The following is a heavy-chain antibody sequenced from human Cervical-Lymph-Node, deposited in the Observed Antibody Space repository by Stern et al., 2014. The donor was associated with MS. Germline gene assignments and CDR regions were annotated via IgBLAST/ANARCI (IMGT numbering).Heavy chain of an antibody. D-gene: IGHD3-22*01. CDR1: GFSLSNYW. J-gene: IGHJ4*02. CDR3: AKVPNHYESSGYYYFDN. V-gene: IGHV3-74*03. Sequence: EVQLVESGGGLVQPGGSLRLSCAASGFSLSNYWMHWVRQVPGKGLEWVSRIISDGSSTTYADAVKGRFTISRDNAKNTLYLQMDSLRAEDTAVYYCAKVPNHYESSGYYYFDNWGQGTLVTVSP. CDR2: IISDGSST.